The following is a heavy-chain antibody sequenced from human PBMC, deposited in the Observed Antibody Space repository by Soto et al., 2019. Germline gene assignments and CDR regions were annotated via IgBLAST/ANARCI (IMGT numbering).Heavy chain of an antibody. CDR2: IYHSGST. CDR1: GGSISSSNW. Sequence: SETLSLTCAVSGGSISSSNWWSWVRQPPGKGLEWIGEIYHSGSTNYNSSLKSRVTMSVDTSKNQFSLKLTSVTAVDTAVYYCARGAYSGYDPQAVDFWGQGTLVTVSS. CDR3: ARGAYSGYDPQAVDF. D-gene: IGHD5-12*01. V-gene: IGHV4-4*02. J-gene: IGHJ4*02.